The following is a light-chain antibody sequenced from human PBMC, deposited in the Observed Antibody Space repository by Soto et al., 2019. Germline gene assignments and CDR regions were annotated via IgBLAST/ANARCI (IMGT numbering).Light chain of an antibody. Sequence: QSALTQPASVSGSPGQSITISCTGTSSDVGGYNYVSWYQQHPGKAPKLIIYEVSDRPSGVSNRFSGSKSGNTASLTISGLQAEDEADYYCSSYRSSTYVVFGGGTKLTVL. V-gene: IGLV2-14*01. CDR3: SSYRSSTYVV. CDR2: EVS. CDR1: SSDVGGYNY. J-gene: IGLJ2*01.